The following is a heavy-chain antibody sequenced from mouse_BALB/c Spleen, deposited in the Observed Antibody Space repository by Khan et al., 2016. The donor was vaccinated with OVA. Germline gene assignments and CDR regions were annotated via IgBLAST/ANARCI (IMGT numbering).Heavy chain of an antibody. D-gene: IGHD1-1*01. CDR2: IYPGSSNT. J-gene: IGHJ3*01. V-gene: IGHV1-81*01. CDR1: GYTFTDYV. Sequence: QVQLQQSGPELVKPGASVKMSCKASGYTFTDYVLTWVKQRTGQGLEWIGEIYPGSSNTYYNEKLKGRATLTADKSSNTAYMQLSSLTSEDYAVYFCARGGYGTSGAFWGQGTLVTVSA. CDR3: ARGGYGTSGAF.